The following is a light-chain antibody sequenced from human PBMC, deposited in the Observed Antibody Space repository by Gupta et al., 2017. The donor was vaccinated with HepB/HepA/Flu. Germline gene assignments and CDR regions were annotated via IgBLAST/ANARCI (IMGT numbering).Light chain of an antibody. CDR1: QSVLYSANNKNY. CDR2: WAS. J-gene: IGKJ4*01. Sequence: DIAMTQSPDSLPVSPGERATINCKSSQSVLYSANNKNYLAWYQQRPGQPPKMLIYWASSRESGVPDRFSGSGSGTDFTLTISSLQAEDVAVYYCQQYYSTPLTFGEGTKVEI. CDR3: QQYYSTPLT. V-gene: IGKV4-1*01.